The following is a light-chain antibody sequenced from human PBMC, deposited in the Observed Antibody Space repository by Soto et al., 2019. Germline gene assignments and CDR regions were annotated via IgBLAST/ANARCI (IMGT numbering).Light chain of an antibody. CDR1: QSVTSSY. V-gene: IGKV3D-20*02. CDR2: GAS. J-gene: IGKJ1*01. Sequence: EIVLTQSPGTLSLSPGERATLSCRASQSVTSSYLAWYQRKPGQAPKLLIYGASSRATGIPDRFSGSGSGTDFSLTISRLEPADFAVYYCQQRSNWPRGTFGQGTKVDIK. CDR3: QQRSNWPRGT.